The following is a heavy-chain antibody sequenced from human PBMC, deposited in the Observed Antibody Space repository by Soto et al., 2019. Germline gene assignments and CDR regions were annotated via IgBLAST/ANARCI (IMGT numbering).Heavy chain of an antibody. CDR2: IKQDGSEK. Sequence: EVQLVESGGGLVQPGGSLRLSCAASGFTFSGYWMSWVRQAPGKGLEWVTNIKQDGSEKYYVDSVKGRFTISRDNPKNSLYVQMNRLRAEDTAVYYCASESYSTGWLAFWGRGTRVT. CDR3: ASESYSTGWLAF. V-gene: IGHV3-7*01. CDR1: GFTFSGYW. D-gene: IGHD6-19*01. J-gene: IGHJ4*01.